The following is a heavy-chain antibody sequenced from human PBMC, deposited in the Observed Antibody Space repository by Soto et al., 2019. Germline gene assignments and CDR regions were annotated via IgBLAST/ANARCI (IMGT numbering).Heavy chain of an antibody. CDR2: IYYSGST. V-gene: IGHV4-39*01. Sequence: PSETLSLTCTVSGGSIRSSSYYWGWIRQPPGKGLEWIGSIYYSGSTYYNPSLKSRVTISVDTSKNQFSLKLSSVTAADTAVYYCARGQTDTAMVTDWFDPWGQGTLVTVSS. CDR1: GGSIRSSSYY. J-gene: IGHJ5*02. CDR3: ARGQTDTAMVTDWFDP. D-gene: IGHD5-18*01.